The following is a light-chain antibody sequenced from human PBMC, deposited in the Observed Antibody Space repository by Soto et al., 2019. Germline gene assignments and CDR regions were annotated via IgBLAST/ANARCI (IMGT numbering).Light chain of an antibody. CDR1: SGDVGGYNY. V-gene: IGLV2-8*01. CDR2: EVT. Sequence: QSALTQPPSASGSPGQSVTISCTGTSGDVGGYNYVSWYQQHPGKAPRLMIYEVTKRPSGVPDRFSGSKSGNTASLTVSGLQAEDEADYYCSSYSSVTTLWVFGGGTKLTVL. CDR3: SSYSSVTTLWV. J-gene: IGLJ3*02.